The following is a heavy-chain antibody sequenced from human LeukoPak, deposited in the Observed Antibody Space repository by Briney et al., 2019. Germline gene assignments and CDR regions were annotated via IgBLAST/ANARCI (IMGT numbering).Heavy chain of an antibody. CDR1: GFTFSSYA. Sequence: GGSLRLSRAASGFTFSSYAMSWVRQAPGKGLEWVSAISGSGGSTYYADSVKGRFTISRDNSKNTLYLQMNSLRAEDTAVYYCAKDGASVWGSYRYTPADYWGQGTLVTVSS. V-gene: IGHV3-23*01. J-gene: IGHJ4*02. CDR3: AKDGASVWGSYRYTPADY. D-gene: IGHD3-16*02. CDR2: ISGSGGST.